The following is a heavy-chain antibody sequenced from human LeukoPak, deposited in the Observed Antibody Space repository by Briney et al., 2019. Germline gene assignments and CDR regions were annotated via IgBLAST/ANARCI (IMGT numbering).Heavy chain of an antibody. J-gene: IGHJ4*02. D-gene: IGHD1-26*01. CDR3: ARPGGSYPYYFDY. V-gene: IGHV4-34*01. CDR2: INHSGST. Sequence: SETLSLTCAVYGGSFSGYYWGWIRQPPGKGLEWIGEINHSGSTNYNPSLKSRVTISVDTSKNQFSLKLSSVTAADTAVYYCARPGGSYPYYFDYWGQGTLVTVSS. CDR1: GGSFSGYY.